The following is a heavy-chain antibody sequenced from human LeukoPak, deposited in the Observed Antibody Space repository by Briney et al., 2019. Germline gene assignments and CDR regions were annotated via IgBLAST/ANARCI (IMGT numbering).Heavy chain of an antibody. D-gene: IGHD5-18*01. J-gene: IGHJ4*02. CDR1: GFTFNNAW. CDR3: TTDQHIQVWLPDY. Sequence: GGSLRLSRAASGFTFNNAWMSWVRQAPGKGLEWVGRIKRKTDGGTTDYAAPVKGRFTVSRDDSKNTLYLQMNSLKTEDTAVYYCTTDQHIQVWLPDYWGQGTLVTVSS. CDR2: IKRKTDGGTT. V-gene: IGHV3-15*01.